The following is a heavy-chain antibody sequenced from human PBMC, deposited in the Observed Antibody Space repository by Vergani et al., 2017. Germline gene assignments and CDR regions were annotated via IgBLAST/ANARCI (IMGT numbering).Heavy chain of an antibody. CDR2: ISWNSNSI. CDR1: GFTFSGSA. CDR3: AKDLGTSSGGGWFDP. D-gene: IGHD6-6*01. Sequence: EVQLVESGGGLVQPGGSLKLSCAASGFTFSGSAMHWVRQASGKGLEWVSGISWNSNSIGYADSVKGRFTISRDNAKNSLYLQMNSLRAEDTALYYCAKDLGTSSGGGWFDPWGQGTLVTVSS. V-gene: IGHV3-9*01. J-gene: IGHJ5*02.